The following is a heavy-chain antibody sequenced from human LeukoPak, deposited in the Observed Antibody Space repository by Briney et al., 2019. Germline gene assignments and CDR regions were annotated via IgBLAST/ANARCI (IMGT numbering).Heavy chain of an antibody. CDR2: INPSGGST. V-gene: IGHV1-46*01. CDR3: ARVGRVVPAAKGTWFDP. J-gene: IGHJ5*02. D-gene: IGHD2-2*01. Sequence: GASVKVSCKAPGYTFTSYYMHWVRQAPGQGLEWMGIINPSGGSTSYAQKFQGRVTMTRDTSTSTVYMELSSLRSEDTAVYYCARVGRVVPAAKGTWFDPWGQGTLVTVSS. CDR1: GYTFTSYY.